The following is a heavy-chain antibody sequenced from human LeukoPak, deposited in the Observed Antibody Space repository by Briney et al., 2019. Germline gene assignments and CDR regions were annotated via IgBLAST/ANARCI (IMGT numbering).Heavy chain of an antibody. V-gene: IGHV4-39*01. D-gene: IGHD1-26*01. CDR2: MYYSGST. CDR1: GGSISSISYS. Sequence: SETLSLTCTVSGGSISSISYSWGWIRQPPGKGLEWIGGMYYSGSTYYNPSLKSRVTMSVDTSKNQFSLKLRSVTAADTAVYFCARLGSYHDFWGQGALVTVSS. CDR3: ARLGSYHDF. J-gene: IGHJ4*02.